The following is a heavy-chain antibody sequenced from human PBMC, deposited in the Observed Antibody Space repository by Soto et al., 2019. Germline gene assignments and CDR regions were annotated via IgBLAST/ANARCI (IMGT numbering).Heavy chain of an antibody. Sequence: EVQLLESGGGLVQPGGSLRLSCAASGFSIGSSAWSWVRQASGKGLDWVSTIGGNGVTTFYADSVKGRFTISRDISRNTVFLQMSSLRAEDTALYYCAKSSRYCSGGGCFYYFDYWGQGTLVTVSS. V-gene: IGHV3-23*01. CDR1: GFSIGSSA. CDR2: IGGNGVTT. CDR3: AKSSRYCSGGGCFYYFDY. D-gene: IGHD2-15*01. J-gene: IGHJ4*02.